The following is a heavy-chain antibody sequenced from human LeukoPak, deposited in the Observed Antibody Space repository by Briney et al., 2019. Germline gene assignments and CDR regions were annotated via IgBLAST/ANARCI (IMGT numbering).Heavy chain of an antibody. CDR3: AAWGSSSSPLPGMDV. Sequence: ASVKVSCKASGGTFSSYAISWVRQAPGQGLEWMGGIIPIFGTANYAQKFQGRVTITADESTSTAYMELSSLRSEDTAVYYCAAWGSSSSPLPGMDVWGQGTTVTVSS. CDR1: GGTFSSYA. J-gene: IGHJ6*02. CDR2: IIPIFGTA. V-gene: IGHV1-69*13. D-gene: IGHD6-13*01.